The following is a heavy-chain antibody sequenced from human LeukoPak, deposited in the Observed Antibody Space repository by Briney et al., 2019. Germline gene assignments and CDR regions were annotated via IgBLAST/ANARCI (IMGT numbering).Heavy chain of an antibody. CDR3: SRGRRDGYTGPWYFDL. V-gene: IGHV4-34*01. CDR1: GGSFSGYY. CDR2: INYSGCT. Sequence: SETLSLTCAVYGGSFSGYYWSWIRQPPGKGLEWIGEINYSGCTNYNPSLESRVTISVDTSKNQFSLKLSSVTAADTAVYYCSRGRRDGYTGPWYFDLWGRGTLVTVSS. J-gene: IGHJ2*01. D-gene: IGHD5-24*01.